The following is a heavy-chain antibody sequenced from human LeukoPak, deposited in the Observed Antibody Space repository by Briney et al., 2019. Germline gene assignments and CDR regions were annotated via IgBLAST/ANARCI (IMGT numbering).Heavy chain of an antibody. J-gene: IGHJ4*02. CDR2: IKPDGNEK. D-gene: IGHD2-2*01. Sequence: GGSLRLSCAASGLTFTDFWMNWVRLAPGRGLEGLANIKPDGNEKYYVGSVKGRFAISRDNAKNEVYLEVNSLRAEDTGVYYCSGRDSSRSPRAYWGQGTLVSVSS. CDR1: GLTFTDFW. V-gene: IGHV3-7*01. CDR3: SGRDSSRSPRAY.